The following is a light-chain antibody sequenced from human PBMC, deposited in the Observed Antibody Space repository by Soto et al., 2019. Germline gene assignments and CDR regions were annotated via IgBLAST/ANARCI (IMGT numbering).Light chain of an antibody. CDR1: SSDVGSYNY. CDR2: DVS. CDR3: ISYTTISTYV. V-gene: IGLV2-14*03. Sequence: QSVLTQPASASGSPVQSIAISCTGTSSDVGSYNYVSWYQHHPGKAPKVMIYDVSSRPSGVSNRFSGSKSGNTASLTISGLQAEDEADYYCISYTTISTYVFGTGTKVTVL. J-gene: IGLJ1*01.